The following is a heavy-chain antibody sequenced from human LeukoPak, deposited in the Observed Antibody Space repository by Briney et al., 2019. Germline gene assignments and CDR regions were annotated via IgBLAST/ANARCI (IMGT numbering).Heavy chain of an antibody. CDR1: GFTFSSYA. CDR3: ARGDREMYSNDWYTGGYFDF. Sequence: PGGSLRLSCAASGFTFSSYAMSWVRQAPGKGLEWVAVISNDGSKKYYADSVKGRFTISRDSSKNTLFVQMNSLRPEDTAVYFCARGDREMYSNDWYTGGYFDFWSQGTLVTVSS. D-gene: IGHD6-19*01. V-gene: IGHV3-30-3*01. J-gene: IGHJ4*02. CDR2: ISNDGSKK.